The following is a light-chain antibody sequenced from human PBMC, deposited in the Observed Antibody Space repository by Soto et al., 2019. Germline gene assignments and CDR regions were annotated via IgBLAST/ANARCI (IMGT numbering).Light chain of an antibody. CDR1: QSVLYSSNNKNY. J-gene: IGKJ1*01. CDR2: WAS. CDR3: QQYSSPPWT. Sequence: DIVMTQSPDFLAVSLGERATINCKSSQSVLYSSNNKNYLAWYQQKSGQPPKLLLYWASTRQSGVPDRFSGSGSGTHFSLTISSLQAEDVAVYYCQQYSSPPWTFGQGTKVDIK. V-gene: IGKV4-1*01.